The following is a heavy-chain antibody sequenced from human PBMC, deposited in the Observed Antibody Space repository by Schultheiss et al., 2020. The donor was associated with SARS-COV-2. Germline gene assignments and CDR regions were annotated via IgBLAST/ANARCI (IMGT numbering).Heavy chain of an antibody. J-gene: IGHJ6*02. CDR1: GGSISSYY. CDR2: IYYSGST. CDR3: ARGVVAAYRASYYYYYGMDV. V-gene: IGHV4-59*01. D-gene: IGHD2-15*01. Sequence: SQTLSLTCTVSGGSISSYYWSWIRQPPGKGLEWIGYIYYSGSTNYNPSLKSRVTISVDTSKNQFSLKLSSVTAADTAVYYCARGVVAAYRASYYYYYGMDVWGQGTTVTVSS.